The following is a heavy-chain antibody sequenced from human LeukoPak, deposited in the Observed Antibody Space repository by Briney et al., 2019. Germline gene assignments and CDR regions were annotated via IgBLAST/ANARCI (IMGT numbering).Heavy chain of an antibody. J-gene: IGHJ1*01. CDR3: ARSPLAAAGRAEYFQH. V-gene: IGHV3-30*04. CDR2: IRYDGSNK. Sequence: GRSLRLSCAASGFTFSSYAMHWVRQAPGKGLEWVAFIRYDGSNKYYADSVKGRFTISRDNSKNTLYLQMNSLRAEDTAVYYCARSPLAAAGRAEYFQHWGQGTLVTVSS. D-gene: IGHD6-13*01. CDR1: GFTFSSYA.